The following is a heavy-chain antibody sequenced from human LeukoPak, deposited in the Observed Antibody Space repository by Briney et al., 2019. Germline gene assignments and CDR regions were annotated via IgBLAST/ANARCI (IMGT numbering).Heavy chain of an antibody. CDR1: GYTFTGYY. CDR2: INPNSGGT. J-gene: IGHJ4*02. Sequence: ASVKVSCKASGYTFTGYYMHWVRQAPGQGLEWMGWINPNSGGTNYAQKFQGRVTMTRDTSISTAYMELSRLRSDDTAVYYCARRFHSGSFPYFDYWGQGTLVTVSS. D-gene: IGHD1-26*01. CDR3: ARRFHSGSFPYFDY. V-gene: IGHV1-2*02.